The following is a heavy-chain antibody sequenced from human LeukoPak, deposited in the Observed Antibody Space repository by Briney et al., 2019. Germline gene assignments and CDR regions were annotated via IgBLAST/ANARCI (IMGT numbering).Heavy chain of an antibody. CDR3: AKRRGLELLYYYYMDV. V-gene: IGHV3-23*01. D-gene: IGHD1-7*01. J-gene: IGHJ6*03. CDR1: GFTFSSHG. Sequence: PGGSLRLSCAASGFTFSSHGMNWVRQAPGKGLEWVSGITGSGGNRYYADSVKGQFTISRDNSKNTLYLQMNSLRAEDTAVYYCAKRRGLELLYYYYMDVWGKGTTVTVSS. CDR2: ITGSGGNR.